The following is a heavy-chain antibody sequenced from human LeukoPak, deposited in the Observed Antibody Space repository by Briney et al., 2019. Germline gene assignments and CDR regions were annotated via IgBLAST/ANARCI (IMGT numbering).Heavy chain of an antibody. CDR3: ARQGDGYNLADGFDI. J-gene: IGHJ3*02. CDR2: IYPDDSDT. D-gene: IGHD5-24*01. CDR1: GYRFSSHW. Sequence: GESLKISCQGSGYRFSSHWIVWVRQMPGKGLEWMGMIYPDDSDTRYNPSFQVQVTISVDKSINTAYLQWNSLKASDTAIYYCARQGDGYNLADGFDIWGQGTVVTVSS. V-gene: IGHV5-51*01.